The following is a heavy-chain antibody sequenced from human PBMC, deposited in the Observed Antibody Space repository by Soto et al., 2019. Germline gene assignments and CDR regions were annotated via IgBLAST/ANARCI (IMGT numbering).Heavy chain of an antibody. CDR1: GFTFSDYG. D-gene: IGHD3-9*01. J-gene: IGHJ4*02. Sequence: ESGGGVVPPGRSLRLSCAASGFTFSDYGMHWVRQAPGKGLEWVALIWHDGSNEYYADSVKGRFTISRDNSKNTLSLQMNSLRAEDTAVYYCAGINYDIFTGYFSDYWGQGTLVTVSS. CDR2: IWHDGSNE. CDR3: AGINYDIFTGYFSDY. V-gene: IGHV3-33*01.